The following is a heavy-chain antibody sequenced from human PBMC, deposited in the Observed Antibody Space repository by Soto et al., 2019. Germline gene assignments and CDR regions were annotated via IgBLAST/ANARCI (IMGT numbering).Heavy chain of an antibody. D-gene: IGHD3-22*01. V-gene: IGHV4-39*01. CDR2: IYYSGTT. J-gene: IGHJ5*02. CDR3: ARLYYYDSSGYYPTLPFDP. CDR1: GGSISSGGYY. Sequence: PSETLSLTCTVSGGSISSGGYYWSWIRQPPGKGLEWIGTIYYSGTTYYNPSLKSRVTISVDTSKNQFSLKLSSVTAADTAVYYCARLYYYDSSGYYPTLPFDPWGQGTLVTVSS.